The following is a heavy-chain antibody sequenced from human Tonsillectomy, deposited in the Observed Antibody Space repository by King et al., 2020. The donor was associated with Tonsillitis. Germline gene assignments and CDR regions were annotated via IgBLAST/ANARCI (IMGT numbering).Heavy chain of an antibody. V-gene: IGHV4-4*02. D-gene: IGHD3-10*01. CDR1: GGSISSSNW. J-gene: IGHJ4*02. CDR3: VRSGGDYYGSGSHYNFFDY. Sequence: QLQESGPGLVKPSGTLSLTCAVSGGSISSSNWWNWVRQPPGKGLEWIGEIHHSGSTNYNPSLKSRVTISVAKSKNQFSLKLSSVTAADTAGYYCVRSGGDYYGSGSHYNFFDYWGQGPLVPVS. CDR2: IHHSGST.